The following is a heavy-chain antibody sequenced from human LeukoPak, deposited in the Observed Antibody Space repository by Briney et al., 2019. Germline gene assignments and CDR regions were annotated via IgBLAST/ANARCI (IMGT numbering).Heavy chain of an antibody. D-gene: IGHD3-22*01. CDR3: ARQSASDYYDSSDSFDY. CDR2: IYYSGST. CDR1: GGSINSSNYY. V-gene: IGHV4-39*01. Sequence: PSETLSLTCTVSGGSINSSNYYWGWIRQPPGKGLEWIGSIYYSGSTYYNPSLKSRVPISVDTSKNQFSLKLSSVTAADMAVYYCARQSASDYYDSSDSFDYWGQGTLVTVST. J-gene: IGHJ4*02.